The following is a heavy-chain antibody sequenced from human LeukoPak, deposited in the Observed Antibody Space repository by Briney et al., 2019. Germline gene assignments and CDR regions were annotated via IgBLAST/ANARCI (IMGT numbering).Heavy chain of an antibody. Sequence: APVKVSCKASGYTFTSYGISWVRQAPGQGLEWTGWISAYNGNTNYAQKLQGRVTMTTDTSTSTAYMGLRSLRSDDTAVYYCAGSRDGYNLPFDYWGQGTLVTVSS. CDR2: ISAYNGNT. V-gene: IGHV1-18*01. D-gene: IGHD5-24*01. J-gene: IGHJ4*02. CDR3: AGSRDGYNLPFDY. CDR1: GYTFTSYG.